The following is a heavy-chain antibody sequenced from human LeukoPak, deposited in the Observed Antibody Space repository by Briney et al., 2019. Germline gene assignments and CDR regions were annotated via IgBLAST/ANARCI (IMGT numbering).Heavy chain of an antibody. CDR1: GFAFSSHG. Sequence: GKSLRLSCAASGFAFSSHGIHWVRQAPGTGLEWVAVISRDGDIEKYADSVKGRFTVSRDNAKNSVYLQMNSLRADDTATYHCARIGYSSSSFDYWGQGTQVTVSS. J-gene: IGHJ4*02. CDR3: ARIGYSSSSFDY. V-gene: IGHV3-30*03. CDR2: ISRDGDIE. D-gene: IGHD6-6*01.